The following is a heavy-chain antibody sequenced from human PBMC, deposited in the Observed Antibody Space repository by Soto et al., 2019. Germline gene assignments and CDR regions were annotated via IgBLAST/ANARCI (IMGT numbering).Heavy chain of an antibody. D-gene: IGHD2-15*01. CDR2: IYYSGNT. Sequence: QVQLQESGPGLVKPSQTLSLTCTVSGDSISSGGYYWSWIRQHPGKGLEWIGYIYYSGNTYYNPSLRSRLTISVDTSKNVFSLRLSSVTAADTAVYYCARGYRRYCSGGSCYSFDPWGQGTLVTVSS. J-gene: IGHJ5*02. CDR3: ARGYRRYCSGGSCYSFDP. CDR1: GDSISSGGYY. V-gene: IGHV4-31*03.